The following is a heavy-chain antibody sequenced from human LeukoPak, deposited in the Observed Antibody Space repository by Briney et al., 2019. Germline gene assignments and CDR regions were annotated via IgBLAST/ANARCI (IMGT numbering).Heavy chain of an antibody. V-gene: IGHV3-9*01. CDR2: ISWNSGSI. Sequence: GGSLRLSCAASGFTFDDYAMHWVRQAPGKGLEWVSGISWNSGSICYAYSVKGRFTISRDNAKNSLYLQMSSLRAEDTALYYCAKEHPRDEENAFDIWGQGTMVTVSS. CDR1: GFTFDDYA. CDR3: AKEHPRDEENAFDI. J-gene: IGHJ3*02.